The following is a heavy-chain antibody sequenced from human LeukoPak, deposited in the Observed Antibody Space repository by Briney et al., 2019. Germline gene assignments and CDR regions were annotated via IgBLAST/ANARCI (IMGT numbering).Heavy chain of an antibody. Sequence: SETLSLTCTVSGGSISSYYWSWIRQPPGKGLEWIGYFYVSRSTNCNPSLKSRVTISVDTSKNQFSLKLSSVTAADTAVYYCARVPCSRSDSCYAHDYWGQGTLVTVSS. CDR1: GGSISSYY. CDR3: ARVPCSRSDSCYAHDY. D-gene: IGHD2-2*01. J-gene: IGHJ4*02. V-gene: IGHV4-59*01. CDR2: FYVSRST.